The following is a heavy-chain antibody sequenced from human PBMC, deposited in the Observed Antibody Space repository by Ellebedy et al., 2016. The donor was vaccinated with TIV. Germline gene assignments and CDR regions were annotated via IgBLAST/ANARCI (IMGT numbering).Heavy chain of an antibody. J-gene: IGHJ2*01. D-gene: IGHD2-15*01. Sequence: MPSETLSLTCTVSGGAINTYYWGWIRQSPGKGLEWLGFLDYFGSATYNPSLKSRVSISVDMSQSQFSLHLTSVTAADTAVYYCAKRRMSYWYFHLWGPGTLVTVSS. CDR2: LDYFGSA. V-gene: IGHV4-59*01. CDR3: AKRRMSYWYFHL. CDR1: GGAINTYY.